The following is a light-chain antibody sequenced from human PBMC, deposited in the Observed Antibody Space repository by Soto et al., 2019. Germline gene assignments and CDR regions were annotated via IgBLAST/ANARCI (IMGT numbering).Light chain of an antibody. CDR3: MQPLQTLIT. CDR1: QSLTHSSGYNY. V-gene: IGKV2-28*01. J-gene: IGKJ5*01. CDR2: LGS. Sequence: EIVLTQSPLSLSVSPGEPASISCRSSQSLTHSSGYNYLDWYLLKSGQPPQLVIYLGSNRGSGVTDRFSGSGSGTHFTLTISRVETEDAGVYFCMQPLQTLITFGQGPRLEIQ.